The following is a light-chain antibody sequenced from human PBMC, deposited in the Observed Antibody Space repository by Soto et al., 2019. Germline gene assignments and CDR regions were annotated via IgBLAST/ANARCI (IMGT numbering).Light chain of an antibody. V-gene: IGKV1-5*01. J-gene: IGKJ1*01. CDR1: QNIRSG. CDR3: QQYNSYWT. CDR2: DAS. Sequence: DFQITQSPTTLSASVGDRVTITCRASQNIRSGLAWFQQKPGKAPKLLIYDASSLESGVPQRFSGSGSGTEFTLTISSLQTDDFSTYYRQQYNSYWTFGQGTKVDIK.